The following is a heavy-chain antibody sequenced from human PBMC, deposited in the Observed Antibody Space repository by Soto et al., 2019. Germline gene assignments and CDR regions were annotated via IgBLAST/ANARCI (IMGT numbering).Heavy chain of an antibody. CDR3: ARGQFGELSNYYYGMDV. V-gene: IGHV1-69*13. CDR1: GGTFSSYA. D-gene: IGHD3-10*01. J-gene: IGHJ6*02. CDR2: IIPIFGTA. Sequence: ASVKVSCKASGGTFSSYAISWVRQAPGQGLEWMGGIIPIFGTANYAQKFQGRVTITADESTSTAYMELSSLRSEDTAVYYCARGQFGELSNYYYGMDVWGQGTTVTVYS.